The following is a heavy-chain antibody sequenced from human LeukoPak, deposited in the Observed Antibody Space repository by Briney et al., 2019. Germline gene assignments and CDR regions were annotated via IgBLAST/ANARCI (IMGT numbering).Heavy chain of an antibody. CDR3: ARQRLKEFIDY. CDR1: GYTFTDYY. CDR2: INPNSGGT. J-gene: IGHJ4*02. Sequence: ASVQVSCKASGYTFTDYYMHWVRQAPGQGLEWMGWINPNSGGTNYAQKFQGRVTMTKDTSISTVYMELSRLRSDDTAVYYCARQRLKEFIDYWGQGTLVTVSS. D-gene: IGHD5-12*01. V-gene: IGHV1-2*02.